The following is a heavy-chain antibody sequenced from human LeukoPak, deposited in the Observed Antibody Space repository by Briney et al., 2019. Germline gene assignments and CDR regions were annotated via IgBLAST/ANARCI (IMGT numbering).Heavy chain of an antibody. CDR1: GFTFSSYA. V-gene: IGHV3-64*01. D-gene: IGHD6-19*01. Sequence: GGSLRPSCAASGFTFSSYAMHWVRQAPGKGLEYVSAISSNGGSTYYANSVKGRFTISRDNSKNTLYLQMGSLRAEDMAVYYCARVSSVAGTLTPYYYGMDVWGQGTTVTVSS. CDR2: ISSNGGST. CDR3: ARVSSVAGTLTPYYYGMDV. J-gene: IGHJ6*02.